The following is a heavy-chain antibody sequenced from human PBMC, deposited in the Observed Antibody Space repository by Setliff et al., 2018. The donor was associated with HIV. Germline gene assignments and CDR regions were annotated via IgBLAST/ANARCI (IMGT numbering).Heavy chain of an antibody. Sequence: SETLSLTCAVYGVSFSGYYWTWIRRPPGKGLEWIGEINHSGSTYYNPSLKTRVTISVDTSKNQFSLKLNSVTAADTAVYYCARGITYSAYESVGYYFDYWGHGTQVTVSS. CDR1: GVSFSGYY. V-gene: IGHV4-34*01. CDR2: INHSGST. D-gene: IGHD5-12*01. CDR3: ARGITYSAYESVGYYFDY. J-gene: IGHJ4*01.